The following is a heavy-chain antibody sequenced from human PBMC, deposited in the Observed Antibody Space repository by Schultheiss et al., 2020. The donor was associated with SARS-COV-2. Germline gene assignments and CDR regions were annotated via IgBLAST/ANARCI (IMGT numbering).Heavy chain of an antibody. D-gene: IGHD3-16*01. CDR1: GFSLSTSGVG. CDR3: ARTIGYYFDY. J-gene: IGHJ4*02. Sequence: SGPTLVKPTQTLTLTCTFSGFSLSTSGVGVGWIRQPPGKALEWLARIDWDGTKFYSTSLKTRLTISKDTSKNQVVLTMTNLDPVDTATYYCARTIGYYFDYWGQGTLVTVSS. CDR2: IDWDGTK. V-gene: IGHV2-70*04.